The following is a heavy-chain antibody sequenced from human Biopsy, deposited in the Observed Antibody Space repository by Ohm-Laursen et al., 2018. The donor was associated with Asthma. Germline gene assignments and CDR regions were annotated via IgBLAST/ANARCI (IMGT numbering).Heavy chain of an antibody. V-gene: IGHV3-9*01. CDR2: ISWNSATI. CDR3: AKVRSDWVITESFDY. CDR1: GFKFDEYT. J-gene: IGHJ4*02. D-gene: IGHD3-22*01. Sequence: SLRLSCSASGFKFDEYTMHWVRQAPGKGLEWVSGISWNSATIGYADSVEGRFTISRDNAKNSVFLHMDSLRPEDTAFYYCAKVRSDWVITESFDYWGQGVLVNVSS.